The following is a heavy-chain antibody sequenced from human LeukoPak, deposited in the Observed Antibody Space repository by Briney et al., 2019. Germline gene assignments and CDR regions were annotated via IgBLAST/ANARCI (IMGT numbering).Heavy chain of an antibody. CDR1: GFTFSSYA. D-gene: IGHD3-3*01. CDR3: ARERLITSFWSGYEY. Sequence: SGGSLRLSCAASGFTFSSYAMHWVRQAPGKGLEWVAVISYDGSNKYYADSVKGRFTISRDNSKNTLYLQMNSLRAEDTAVYYCARERLITSFWSGYEYWGQGTLVTVSS. V-gene: IGHV3-30*04. CDR2: ISYDGSNK. J-gene: IGHJ4*02.